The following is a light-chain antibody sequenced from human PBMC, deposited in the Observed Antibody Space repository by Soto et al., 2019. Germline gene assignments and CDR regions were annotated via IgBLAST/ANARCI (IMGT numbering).Light chain of an antibody. Sequence: DIVMTQSPLSLPVTPGEPASISCRSSQSLLHSNGYNYLDWYLQKPGQSPQLLIYLGSDRASGVPDRFSGSGSGTDFTLKISRVEADDVGVYYCMQALQTPWTFGQGTEVELK. J-gene: IGKJ1*01. V-gene: IGKV2-28*01. CDR2: LGS. CDR3: MQALQTPWT. CDR1: QSLLHSNGYNY.